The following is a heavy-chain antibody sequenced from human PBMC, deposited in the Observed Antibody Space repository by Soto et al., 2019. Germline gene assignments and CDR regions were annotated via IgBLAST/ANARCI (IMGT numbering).Heavy chain of an antibody. V-gene: IGHV3-23*01. CDR2: ISGSGGST. D-gene: IGHD3-3*01. CDR3: AKADFWRGSIPADY. Sequence: GWSLRLSCAASGFTFSSYAMSWVRQAPGKGLEWVSAISGSGGSTYYADSVKGRFTISRDNSKNTLYLQMNSLRAEDTAVYYCAKADFWRGSIPADYWGQGTLVSVSA. CDR1: GFTFSSYA. J-gene: IGHJ4*02.